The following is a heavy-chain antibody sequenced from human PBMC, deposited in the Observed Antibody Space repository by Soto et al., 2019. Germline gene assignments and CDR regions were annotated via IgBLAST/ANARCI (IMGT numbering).Heavy chain of an antibody. Sequence: QVHLQESGPGLVKPSETLSLTCTVSGGSISSYYWSWIRQPPGKGLEWIGYIYYSGSTNYNPSLKSRVTISVVTSKNQFSLKLSSATAADTAVYYCARDRIAARPHGMDVWGQGTTVTVSS. CDR1: GGSISSYY. CDR3: ARDRIAARPHGMDV. J-gene: IGHJ6*02. CDR2: IYYSGST. V-gene: IGHV4-59*01. D-gene: IGHD6-6*01.